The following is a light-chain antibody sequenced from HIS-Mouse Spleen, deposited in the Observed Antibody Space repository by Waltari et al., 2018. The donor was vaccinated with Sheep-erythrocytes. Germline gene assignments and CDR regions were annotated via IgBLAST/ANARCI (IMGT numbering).Light chain of an antibody. J-gene: IGLJ1*01. CDR3: SSYTSSSTYV. CDR2: DVS. Sequence: QSALTQPASVSGSPGQSITISCTGTSSDVGGYNYVSWYQQHPGKAPKLLIYDVSNRPSGVATRFAGSKSGNTASLTISGLQAEDEADYYCSSYTSSSTYVFGTETKVTVL. CDR1: SSDVGGYNY. V-gene: IGLV2-14*03.